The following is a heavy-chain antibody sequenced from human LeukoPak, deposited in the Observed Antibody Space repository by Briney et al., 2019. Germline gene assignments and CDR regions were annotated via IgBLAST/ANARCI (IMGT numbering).Heavy chain of an antibody. V-gene: IGHV4-34*01. CDR2: INHSGST. CDR3: ARVAVAGRSWFDP. D-gene: IGHD6-19*01. J-gene: IGHJ5*02. Sequence: SETLSLTCAVCGGSFSGYYWSWIRQPPGKGLEWIGEINHSGSTNYNPSLKSRVTISVDTSKNQFSLKLSSVTAADTAVYYCARVAVAGRSWFDPWGQGTLVTVSS. CDR1: GGSFSGYY.